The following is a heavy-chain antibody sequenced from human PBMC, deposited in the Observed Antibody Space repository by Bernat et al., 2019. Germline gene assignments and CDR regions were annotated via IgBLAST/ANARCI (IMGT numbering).Heavy chain of an antibody. J-gene: IGHJ6*02. V-gene: IGHV4-39*01. D-gene: IGHD3-10*01. CDR1: GGSISSSSYY. CDR2: IYYSGST. Sequence: QLQLQESGPGLVKPSETLSLTCTVSGGSISSSSYYWGWIRQPPGKGLEWIGSIYYSGSTYYNPSLKSRVTISVDTSKNQFSPKLSSVTAADTAVYYCARHSALLWFGELFPHDYYGMDVWGQGTTVTVSS. CDR3: ARHSALLWFGELFPHDYYGMDV.